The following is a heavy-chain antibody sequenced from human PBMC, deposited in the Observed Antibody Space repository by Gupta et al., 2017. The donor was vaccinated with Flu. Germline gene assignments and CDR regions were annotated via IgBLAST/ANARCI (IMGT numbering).Heavy chain of an antibody. CDR2: GGYGDIT. CDR3: AKDHAESSSFRAAKY. D-gene: IGHD6-6*01. J-gene: IGHJ4*02. Sequence: GGYGDITNYADSVKGRFTISRDNSKNTLYLQMNSLRAEDTAVYYCAKDHAESSSFRAAKYWGQGTLVKVSS. V-gene: IGHV3-23*01.